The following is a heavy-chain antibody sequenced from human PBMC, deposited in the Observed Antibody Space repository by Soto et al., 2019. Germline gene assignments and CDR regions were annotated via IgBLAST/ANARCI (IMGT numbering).Heavy chain of an antibody. CDR3: ARRTVMVPIHFDY. CDR2: IYYSGAT. Sequence: SETLSLTCSVFGDSIRSAHYFWGWVRQPPGKGLEWIGSIYYSGATFYDPYLKSRVTLSVDTSKNQFSLKLSSVTAADTAVYYCARRTVMVPIHFDYWGQGTLVTVSS. J-gene: IGHJ4*02. V-gene: IGHV4-39*01. CDR1: GDSIRSAHYF. D-gene: IGHD5-18*01.